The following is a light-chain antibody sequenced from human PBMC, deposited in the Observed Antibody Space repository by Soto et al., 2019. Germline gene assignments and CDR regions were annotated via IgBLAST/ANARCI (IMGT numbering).Light chain of an antibody. CDR1: QSVSSSY. CDR2: GAS. V-gene: IGKV3-20*01. J-gene: IGKJ3*01. Sequence: EIVLTQSPGTLSLSPGERATLSCRASQSVSSSYLAWYQQKPGQAPRLLIYGASSRATGIPHLFSGSWSGTAFPRTISRREPEDFVVYYCQQYGSSPPITFGPGTNVDIK. CDR3: QQYGSSPPIT.